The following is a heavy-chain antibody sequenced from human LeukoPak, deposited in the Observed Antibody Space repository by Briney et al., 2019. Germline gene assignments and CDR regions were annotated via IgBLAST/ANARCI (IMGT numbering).Heavy chain of an antibody. CDR1: GFTFSSYA. J-gene: IGHJ4*02. V-gene: IGHV3-23*01. CDR2: IGAGGGGT. Sequence: GGSLRLSCAVSGFTFSSYAMSWVRQAPGKGLEWVSTIGAGGGGTYYADSVKGRFTISRDNSRNNLYLQMNSLRAEDTAVYYCAKAMTTVTSLFDYWGQGTLVTVSS. CDR3: AKAMTTVTSLFDY. D-gene: IGHD4-17*01.